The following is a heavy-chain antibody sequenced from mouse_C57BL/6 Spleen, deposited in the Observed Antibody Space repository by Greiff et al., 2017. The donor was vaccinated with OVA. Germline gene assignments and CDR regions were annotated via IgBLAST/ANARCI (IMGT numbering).Heavy chain of an antibody. CDR2: IRNKANNHAT. Sequence: EVNVVESGGGLVQPGGSMKLSCAASGFTFSDAWMDWVRQSPEKGLEWVAEIRNKANNHATYYAESVKGRFTISRDDSKSSVYLQMNSLRAEDTGIYYCTREDYGSPWFAYWGQGTLVTVSA. D-gene: IGHD1-1*01. CDR1: GFTFSDAW. V-gene: IGHV6-6*01. J-gene: IGHJ3*01. CDR3: TREDYGSPWFAY.